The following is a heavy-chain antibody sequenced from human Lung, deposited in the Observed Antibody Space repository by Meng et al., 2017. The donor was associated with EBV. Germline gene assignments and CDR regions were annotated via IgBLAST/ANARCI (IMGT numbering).Heavy chain of an antibody. CDR1: GGSSSSGGYS. CDR3: ARGITMVRGVPGHWFDP. Sequence: QLQLQELASGLVKPSQTLSLTCAVSGGSSSSGGYSWSWIRQPPGKGLEWIGYIYHSGSTYYNPSLKSRVTISVDRSKNQFSLKLSSVTAADTAVYYCARGITMVRGVPGHWFDPWGQGTLVTVSS. CDR2: IYHSGST. V-gene: IGHV4-30-2*01. J-gene: IGHJ5*02. D-gene: IGHD3-10*01.